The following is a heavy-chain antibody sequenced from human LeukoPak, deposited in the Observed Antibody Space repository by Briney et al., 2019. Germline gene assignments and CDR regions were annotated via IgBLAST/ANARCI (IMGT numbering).Heavy chain of an antibody. CDR3: ATAGSNTQTWWFDY. D-gene: IGHD2-15*01. J-gene: IGHJ4*02. CDR1: GFTFSTYS. V-gene: IGHV3-48*02. Sequence: GGSPRLSCAASGFTFSTYSMTWVRQAPGKGLEWVSYIGYSNIPIYYADSVRGRFTVSRDNAKNSQYLQMNSLKDEDTAVYYCATAGSNTQTWWFDYWGRGVLVTVSS. CDR2: IGYSNIPI.